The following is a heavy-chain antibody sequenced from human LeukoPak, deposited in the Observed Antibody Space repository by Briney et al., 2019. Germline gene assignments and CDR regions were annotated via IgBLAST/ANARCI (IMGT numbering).Heavy chain of an antibody. CDR1: GFTFSSYA. D-gene: IGHD1-14*01. CDR2: VTGSGDST. J-gene: IGHJ5*02. V-gene: IGHV3-23*01. Sequence: PGGSLRLSCAASGFTFSSYAMSWVRQAPGKGLEWVSDVTGSGDSTYYAESVKGRFTISRDNSKNTLYLQMSRLRPDDTAIYYCVKDGADHGENGWLDPWGQGTQVTVSS. CDR3: VKDGADHGENGWLDP.